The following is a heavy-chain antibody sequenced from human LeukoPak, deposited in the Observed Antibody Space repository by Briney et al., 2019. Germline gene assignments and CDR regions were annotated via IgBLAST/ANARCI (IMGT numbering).Heavy chain of an antibody. J-gene: IGHJ4*02. Sequence: GESLQISCKGSGYSFASYWIAWVRQLPGKGLGWMGVIYPGNSDITYSPSFQGQVTISADKSVSTAYLHWSSLKASDTAIYYCARHLSSITSCPNYWGQGTLVTVSS. D-gene: IGHD2-2*01. CDR2: IYPGNSDI. CDR1: GYSFASYW. CDR3: ARHLSSITSCPNY. V-gene: IGHV5-51*01.